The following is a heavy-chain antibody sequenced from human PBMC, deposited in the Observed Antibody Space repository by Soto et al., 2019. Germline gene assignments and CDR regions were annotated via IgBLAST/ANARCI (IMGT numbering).Heavy chain of an antibody. Sequence: EVQLVQSGGGLVEPGGSLRLSCAASGFSFSNVWMNWVRQAPGKGLEWVGRIKSKTDGGTTEFTAPVKGRFTISRDDSKNTLYLEMTSLKTEDTAVYYCANHPRGNWLDAWGQGALVTVSS. V-gene: IGHV3-15*07. J-gene: IGHJ5*02. CDR3: ANHPRGNWLDA. CDR1: GFSFSNVW. CDR2: IKSKTDGGTT.